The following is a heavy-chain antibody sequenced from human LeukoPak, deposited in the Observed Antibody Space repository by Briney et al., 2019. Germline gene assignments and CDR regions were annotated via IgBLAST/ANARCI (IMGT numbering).Heavy chain of an antibody. Sequence: GGSLRLSCVASGFSFSNNAMSWVRQAPGKGLEWVSGLSSSDGSTYYADSVKGRFTISRDNSKNTLYLQMNSLRAEDTAVYYCAKGFTAGYSYGYLGYWGQGTLVTVSS. J-gene: IGHJ4*02. V-gene: IGHV3-23*01. CDR3: AKGFTAGYSYGYLGY. D-gene: IGHD5-18*01. CDR1: GFSFSNNA. CDR2: LSSSDGST.